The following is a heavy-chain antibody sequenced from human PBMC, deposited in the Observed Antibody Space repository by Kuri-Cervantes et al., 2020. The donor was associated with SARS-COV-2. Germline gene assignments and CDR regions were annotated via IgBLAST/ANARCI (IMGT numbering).Heavy chain of an antibody. Sequence: GESLKISCAASGFTFSSYSMNWVRQAPGKGLEWVSSISSSSSYIYYADSVKGRFTISRDNAKNSLYLQMNSLRAEDTAVYYCARGNYVMYSRWPTAPSDYWGQGTLVTVSS. J-gene: IGHJ4*02. CDR1: GFTFSSYS. CDR2: ISSSSSYI. D-gene: IGHD3-16*01. CDR3: ARGNYVMYSRWPTAPSDY. V-gene: IGHV3-21*01.